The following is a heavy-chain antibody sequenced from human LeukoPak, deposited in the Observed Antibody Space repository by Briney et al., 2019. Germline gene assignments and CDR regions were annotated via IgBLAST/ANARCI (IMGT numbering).Heavy chain of an antibody. CDR3: ARSGSGYYYVKQDDAFDI. Sequence: SETLSLTCTVSGGSISSYYWSWIRQPAGKGLEWIGRIYTSGSTNYNPSLKSRVTMSVDTSKNQFSLKLSSVTAADTAVYYCARSGSGYYYVKQDDAFDIWGQGTMVTVSS. D-gene: IGHD3-22*01. V-gene: IGHV4-4*07. CDR2: IYTSGST. CDR1: GGSISSYY. J-gene: IGHJ3*02.